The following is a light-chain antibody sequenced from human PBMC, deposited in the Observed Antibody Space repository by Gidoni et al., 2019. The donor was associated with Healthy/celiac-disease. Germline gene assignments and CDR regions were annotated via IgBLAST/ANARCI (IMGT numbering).Light chain of an antibody. J-gene: IGKJ1*01. V-gene: IGKV1-39*01. CDR3: QQRYSTSWT. Sequence: EIERTESPSSLSASVGDRVTITCRASQSISSYLNWYQQKPGKAPKLLIYAASSLQSGVPSRFSGSGSGTDFTLTISSLQPEDFATYYCQQRYSTSWTFGQGTKVEIK. CDR1: QSISSY. CDR2: AAS.